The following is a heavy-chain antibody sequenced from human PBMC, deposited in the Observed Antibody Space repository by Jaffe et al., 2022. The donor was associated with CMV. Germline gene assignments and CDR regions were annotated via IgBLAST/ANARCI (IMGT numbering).Heavy chain of an antibody. J-gene: IGHJ4*02. D-gene: IGHD3-10*01. V-gene: IGHV1-3*01. CDR2: INAGNGNT. CDR3: ARDKFAMTPLFDY. CDR1: GYTFTSYA. Sequence: QVQLVQSGAEVKKPGASVKVSCKASGYTFTSYAMHWVRQAPGQRLEWMGWINAGNGNTKYSQKFQGRVTITRDTSASTAYMELSSLRSEDTAVYYCARDKFAMTPLFDYWGQGTLVTVSS.